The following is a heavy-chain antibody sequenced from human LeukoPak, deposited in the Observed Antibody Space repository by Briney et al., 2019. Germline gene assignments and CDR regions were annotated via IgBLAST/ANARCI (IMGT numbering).Heavy chain of an antibody. CDR1: GFPYRSYD. CDR2: KSYDGSNK. Sequence: GGSLSLYCAGSGFPYRSYDMHWLREAPGKALVGLGDKSYDGSNKYYADCVKPRFSISRDYSEHTLSLHVNTLRAEDRPVYSGAKHDYYDSSGYYYGWYFDYWGQGTLVTVSS. CDR3: AKHDYYDSSGYYYGWYFDY. V-gene: IGHV3-30*18. D-gene: IGHD3-22*01. J-gene: IGHJ4*02.